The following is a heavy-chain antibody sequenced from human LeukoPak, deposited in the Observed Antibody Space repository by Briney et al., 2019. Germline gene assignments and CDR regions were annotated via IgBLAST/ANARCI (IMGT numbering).Heavy chain of an antibody. CDR1: GGPISSSSYY. V-gene: IGHV4-39*01. CDR2: IYYSGST. D-gene: IGHD2-2*01. J-gene: IGHJ6*03. CDR3: ARHTKGYCSSTSCYYYYYMDV. Sequence: SETLSLTCTVSGGPISSSSYYWGWIRQPPGKGLEWIGSIYYSGSTYYNPSLKSRVTISVNTSKNQFSLKLSSVTAADTAVYYCARHTKGYCSSTSCYYYYYMDVWGKGTTVTVSS.